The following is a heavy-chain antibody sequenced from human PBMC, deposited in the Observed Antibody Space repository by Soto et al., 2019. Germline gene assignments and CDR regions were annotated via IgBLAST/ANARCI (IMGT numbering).Heavy chain of an antibody. D-gene: IGHD4-17*01. J-gene: IGHJ4*02. CDR3: ARDGFHHDYDDYFDY. CDR1: GYTFTSYY. CDR2: INPSGGST. V-gene: IGHV1-46*01. Sequence: ASVKVSCKASGYTFTSYYMHWVRQAPGQGLEWMGIINPSGGSTSYAQKFQGRVTMTRDTSTSTVYMELSSLRSEDTAVYYCARDGFHHDYDDYFDYWGQGTLVTVSS.